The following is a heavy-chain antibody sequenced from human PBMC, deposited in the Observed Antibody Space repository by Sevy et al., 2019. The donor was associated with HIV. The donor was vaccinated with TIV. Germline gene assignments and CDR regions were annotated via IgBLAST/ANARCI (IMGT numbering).Heavy chain of an antibody. V-gene: IGHV3-30*02. D-gene: IGHD6-19*01. J-gene: IGHJ4*02. Sequence: GGSLRLSCAASGFTFSSYGMHWDRQAPGKGLEWVAFIRYDGSNKYYAHSVKGRFTISRDNSKNTLYLQMNSLRAEDTAVYYCAKDEGISVALDYWGQGTLVTVSS. CDR1: GFTFSSYG. CDR2: IRYDGSNK. CDR3: AKDEGISVALDY.